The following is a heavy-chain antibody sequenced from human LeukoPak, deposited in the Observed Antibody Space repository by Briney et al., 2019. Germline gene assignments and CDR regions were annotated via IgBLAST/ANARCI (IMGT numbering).Heavy chain of an antibody. J-gene: IGHJ3*02. V-gene: IGHV4-59*01. Sequence: SETLSLTCTVSGGSISSYYWSWIRQPPGKGLEWIGYIYYSGSTNYNPSLKSRVTKSVDTSKNQFSLKLSSVTAADTAVYYCAREGYYDSSGHHDAFDIWGQGTMVTVSS. CDR1: GGSISSYY. D-gene: IGHD3-22*01. CDR3: AREGYYDSSGHHDAFDI. CDR2: IYYSGST.